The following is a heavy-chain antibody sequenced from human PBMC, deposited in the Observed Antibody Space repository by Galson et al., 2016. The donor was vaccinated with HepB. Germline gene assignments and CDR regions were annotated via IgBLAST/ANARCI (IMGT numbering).Heavy chain of an antibody. Sequence: SLRLSCAVSGFTFSRYSMNWVRQAPGKGLEWVSYISSSSGAIYYADSVKGRFTISRDNSKNSLYLQMNSLRPEDTAVYYCARAHYGYDVDFFDIWGQGTMVTVSS. D-gene: IGHD4-17*01. J-gene: IGHJ5*02. CDR2: ISSSSGAI. CDR1: GFTFSRYS. CDR3: ARAHYGYDVDFFDI. V-gene: IGHV3-48*01.